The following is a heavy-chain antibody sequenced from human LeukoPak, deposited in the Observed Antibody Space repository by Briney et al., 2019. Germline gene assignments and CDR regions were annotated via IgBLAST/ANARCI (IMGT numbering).Heavy chain of an antibody. CDR2: IRFDGINK. Sequence: PGGSLRLSCVVSGFTFSLYWMSWVRQAPGKGLEWVAFIRFDGINKYYADSVKGRFTISRDNSENTLYLQMNSLRAEDTAVYYCAKDQVVTPIDYFDYWGQGTLVTVSS. CDR3: AKDQVVTPIDYFDY. V-gene: IGHV3-30*02. D-gene: IGHD3-22*01. CDR1: GFTFSLYW. J-gene: IGHJ4*02.